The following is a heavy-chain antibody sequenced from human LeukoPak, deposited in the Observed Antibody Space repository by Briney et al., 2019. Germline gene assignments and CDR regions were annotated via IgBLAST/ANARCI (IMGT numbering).Heavy chain of an antibody. Sequence: AASVTVSCKSSGGTFSSYAISWVRQAPGQGLEWMGGIIPIFGTANYAQKFQGRVTITTDESTSTAYMELSSLRSEDTAVYYCARDQASWFDPWGQGTLVTVSS. J-gene: IGHJ5*02. V-gene: IGHV1-69*05. CDR3: ARDQASWFDP. CDR2: IIPIFGTA. CDR1: GGTFSSYA.